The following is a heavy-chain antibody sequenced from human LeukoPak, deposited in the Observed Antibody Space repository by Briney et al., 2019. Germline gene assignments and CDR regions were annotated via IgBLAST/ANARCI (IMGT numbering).Heavy chain of an antibody. CDR3: AKVGLGYSRGFFFDY. J-gene: IGHJ4*02. V-gene: IGHV3-23*01. Sequence: GGSLRLSCAASGFTFSSYAMSWVRQAPGKGLEWVSAISGSGSSTYYADSVKGRFTISRDNSKNTLYLQMNSLRAEDTAVYYCAKVGLGYSRGFFFDYWGQGTLVTVSS. CDR1: GFTFSSYA. D-gene: IGHD6-13*01. CDR2: ISGSGSST.